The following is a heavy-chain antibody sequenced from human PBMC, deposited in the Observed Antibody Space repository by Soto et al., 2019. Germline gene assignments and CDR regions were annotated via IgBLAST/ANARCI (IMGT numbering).Heavy chain of an antibody. J-gene: IGHJ4*02. Sequence: PGGALRFSCAASGFTFSSYIMNWVRQSSGRGLEWVSLVSFDSNYIYYADSVKGRFTISRDNAKNSVYLQMNSLRAEDTAVYYCARERGWQLYFDYWGQGALVTVSS. CDR1: GFTFSSYI. V-gene: IGHV3-21*01. CDR3: ARERGWQLYFDY. CDR2: VSFDSNYI. D-gene: IGHD6-13*01.